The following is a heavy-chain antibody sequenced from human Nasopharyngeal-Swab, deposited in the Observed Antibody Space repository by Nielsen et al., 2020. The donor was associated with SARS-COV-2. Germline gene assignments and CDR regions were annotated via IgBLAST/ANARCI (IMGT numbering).Heavy chain of an antibody. D-gene: IGHD3-3*01. V-gene: IGHV4-39*01. J-gene: IGHJ5*02. CDR2: IYYSGSGST. Sequence: SETLSLTCTVSGGSISTSSDFWGWIRQPPGKGLEWIGSIYYSGSGSTYYNPSLRSRLTISVDTSRNQFSLRLSSVTAADTAVYYCAPQPLAHITIFGVVTHRGWFDPWGQGTLVTVSS. CDR3: APQPLAHITIFGVVTHRGWFDP. CDR1: GGSISTSSDF.